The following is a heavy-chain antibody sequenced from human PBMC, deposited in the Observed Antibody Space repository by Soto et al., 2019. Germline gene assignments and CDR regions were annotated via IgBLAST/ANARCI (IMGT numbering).Heavy chain of an antibody. J-gene: IGHJ2*01. V-gene: IGHV3-73*01. Sequence: EVQLVESGGGLVQPGGSLKLSCAASGFTFSGSAMHWVRQASGKGLEWVGRIRSKADSYATGYAASVKGRFTISRDDSKNTAYLQMTSLKIEDTAVYYCTRQAPSMDGYFDLWGRGTLVTVSS. D-gene: IGHD3-10*01. CDR3: TRQAPSMDGYFDL. CDR2: IRSKADSYAT. CDR1: GFTFSGSA.